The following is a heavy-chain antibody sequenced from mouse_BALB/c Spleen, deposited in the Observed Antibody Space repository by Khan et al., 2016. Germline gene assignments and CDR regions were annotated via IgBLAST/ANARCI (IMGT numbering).Heavy chain of an antibody. V-gene: IGHV14-3*02. D-gene: IGHD2-4*01. CDR3: GREGGLRRAWFAY. CDR1: GFNIKDTY. CDR2: IDPANGNT. Sequence: VQLQQSGAELVKPGASVKLSCTASGFNIKDTYMHWVKQRPEQGLEWIGRIDPANGNTKYDPKFQGKATITADTSSNTAYLQLSSLTSEDTAVYYCGREGGLRRAWFAYWGQGTLVTVSA. J-gene: IGHJ3*01.